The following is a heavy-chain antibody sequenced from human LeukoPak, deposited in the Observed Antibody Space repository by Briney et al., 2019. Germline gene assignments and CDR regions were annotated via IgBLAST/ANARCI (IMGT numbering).Heavy chain of an antibody. D-gene: IGHD1-1*01. V-gene: IGHV4-39*07. CDR3: ARDSTRADGMDV. CDR2: IYYSGST. J-gene: IGHJ6*02. CDR1: GGSISSSSYY. Sequence: PSETLSLTCTVYGGSISSSSYYWGWIRQPPGKGLQWIGSIYYSGSTYYNPSLKSRVTISVDTSKNQFSLKLSSVTAADTAVYYCARDSTRADGMDVWGQGTTVTVSS.